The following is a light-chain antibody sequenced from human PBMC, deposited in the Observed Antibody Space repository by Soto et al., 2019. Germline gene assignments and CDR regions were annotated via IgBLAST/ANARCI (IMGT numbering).Light chain of an antibody. J-gene: IGKJ4*01. CDR2: DAF. CDR1: QSISRY. Sequence: EIVLTQSPVTLSLSPGERATLSCRASQSISRYLAWYQHKPGQAPRLLIYDAFNRAAGIPGRFRGSGSGTDFTLTISSLEPEDFAVYYCQQRSTWPTFGGGTKVEMK. CDR3: QQRSTWPT. V-gene: IGKV3-11*01.